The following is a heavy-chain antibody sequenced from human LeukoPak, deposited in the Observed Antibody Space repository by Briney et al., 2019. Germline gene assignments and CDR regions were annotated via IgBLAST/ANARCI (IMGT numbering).Heavy chain of an antibody. Sequence: SVKVSCKASGGTFSSYAISWVRQAPGQGLEWLGGIIPILGTANYAQKFQGRVTITADESTSTAYMELSSLRSEDTAVYYCATKRGYSYGSPHWGQGTLVTVSS. D-gene: IGHD5-18*01. CDR1: GGTFSSYA. J-gene: IGHJ4*02. CDR3: ATKRGYSYGSPH. CDR2: IIPILGTA. V-gene: IGHV1-69*13.